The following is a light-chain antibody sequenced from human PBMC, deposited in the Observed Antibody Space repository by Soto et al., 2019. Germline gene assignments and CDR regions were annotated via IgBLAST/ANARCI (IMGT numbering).Light chain of an antibody. J-gene: IGKJ1*01. CDR3: QQHSHWPPWT. Sequence: EVVLTQSPATLSLSPGERATLSCRASENVRTFVDWYQQKPGQAPRLLIYGASNRATGIPARFSGSGSGTDFTLTISDLEPDDFAVYYCQQHSHWPPWTSDQGTRVEIQ. CDR2: GAS. V-gene: IGKV3-11*01. CDR1: ENVRTF.